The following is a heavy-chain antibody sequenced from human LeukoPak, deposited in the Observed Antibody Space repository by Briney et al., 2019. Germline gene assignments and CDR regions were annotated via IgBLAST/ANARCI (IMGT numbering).Heavy chain of an antibody. D-gene: IGHD6-13*01. CDR3: ARVGGAAEIYAGPYYYYYYMDV. Sequence: SETLSLTCTVSGGSISSGGYYWSWIRQPPGKGLEWIGYIYHSGSTYYNPSLKSRVTISVDRSKNQFSLKLSSVTAADTAVYYCARVGGAAEIYAGPYYYYYYMDVWGKGTTVTVSS. J-gene: IGHJ6*03. CDR2: IYHSGST. V-gene: IGHV4-30-2*01. CDR1: GGSISSGGYY.